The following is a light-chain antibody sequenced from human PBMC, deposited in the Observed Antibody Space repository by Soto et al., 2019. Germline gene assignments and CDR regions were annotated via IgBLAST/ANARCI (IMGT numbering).Light chain of an antibody. Sequence: EIVLTQSPATLSLSPGERATLSCRASQSVSSYFAWYQQKPGQAPRLLIYDAPNRATGIPARFSGSGSGTDFTLTISSLEPEDFAVYYCQQRGNWPLTFGQGTKVEIK. V-gene: IGKV3-11*01. CDR2: DAP. J-gene: IGKJ1*01. CDR3: QQRGNWPLT. CDR1: QSVSSY.